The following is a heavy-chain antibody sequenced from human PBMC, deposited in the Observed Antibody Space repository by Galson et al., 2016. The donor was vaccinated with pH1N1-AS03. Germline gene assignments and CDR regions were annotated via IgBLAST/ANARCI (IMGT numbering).Heavy chain of an antibody. Sequence: SVKVSCKASGYTFTSVGISWVRQAPGQGLEWVGWIRTANGETHYAQNFQGRVTMTSDTSTDTVYMDLTRLISDDTAVYYRATDNWNSFDPWGQGTLVTVSS. CDR3: ATDNWNSFDP. D-gene: IGHD1-1*01. J-gene: IGHJ5*02. CDR1: GYTFTSVG. V-gene: IGHV1-18*01. CDR2: IRTANGET.